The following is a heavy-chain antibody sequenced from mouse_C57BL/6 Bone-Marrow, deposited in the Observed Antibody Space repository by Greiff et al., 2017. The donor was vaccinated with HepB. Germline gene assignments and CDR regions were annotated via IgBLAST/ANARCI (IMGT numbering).Heavy chain of an antibody. D-gene: IGHD3-2*02. Sequence: VQLQESGPELVKPGASVKISCKASGYAFSSSWMNWVKQRPGKGLEWIGRIYPGDGDTNYNGKFKGKATLTADKSSSTAYMQLSSLTSEDSAVYFCARLPTAQATHWYFDVWGTGTTVTVSS. CDR1: GYAFSSSW. V-gene: IGHV1-82*01. J-gene: IGHJ1*03. CDR3: ARLPTAQATHWYFDV. CDR2: IYPGDGDT.